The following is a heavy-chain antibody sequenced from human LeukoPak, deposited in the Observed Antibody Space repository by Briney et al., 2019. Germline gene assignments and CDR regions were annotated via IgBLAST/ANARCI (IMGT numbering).Heavy chain of an antibody. D-gene: IGHD5-18*01. Sequence: SETLSLTCTVSGVSISSSSYYWGWLRQPPGKGLEWIGSIYYSGSTYYNPSLKSRVTISVDTSKNQFSLKLGSVTAADTAVYYCARVSTAMGDFDYWGQGTLVTVSS. CDR3: ARVSTAMGDFDY. V-gene: IGHV4-39*01. CDR1: GVSISSSSYY. J-gene: IGHJ4*02. CDR2: IYYSGST.